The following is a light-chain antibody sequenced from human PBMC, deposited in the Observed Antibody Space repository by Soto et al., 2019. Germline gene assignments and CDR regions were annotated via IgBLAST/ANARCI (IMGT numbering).Light chain of an antibody. V-gene: IGKV3-20*01. CDR1: QSVSSSY. Sequence: EIVLTQSPGTLSLSPGERATLYCRASQSVSSSYLAWYQQKPGQAPRLLIYGASSRATGIPDRFSGSGSGTDFTLTISRLKPEDFAVYYCHQYYRSPLTFGGGTNVAVK. J-gene: IGKJ4*01. CDR3: HQYYRSPLT. CDR2: GAS.